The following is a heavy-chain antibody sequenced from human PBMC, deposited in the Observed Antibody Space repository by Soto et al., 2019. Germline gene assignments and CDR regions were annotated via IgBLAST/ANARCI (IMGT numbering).Heavy chain of an antibody. CDR3: VRGRSTKTFDY. V-gene: IGHV3-30*14. CDR2: ISYDGRTQ. J-gene: IGHJ4*02. CDR1: GFTFSSYA. Sequence: QEQLVEYGGSVVQPGRSLRLSCAASGFTFSSYALHWVRQPPGKGLEWVAVISYDGRTQYYADSVKGRFTISRDNSKNTLYLQMNSLRAEDTALYYCVRGRSTKTFDYWGQGTLVTVSS. D-gene: IGHD2-2*01.